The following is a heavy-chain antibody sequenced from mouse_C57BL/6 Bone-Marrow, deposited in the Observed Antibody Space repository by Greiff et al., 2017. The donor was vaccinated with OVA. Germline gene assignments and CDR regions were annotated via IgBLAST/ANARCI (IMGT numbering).Heavy chain of an antibody. CDR1: GYAFSSSW. CDR2: IYPGDGDT. CDR3: TTGGTDDYAMDY. V-gene: IGHV1-82*01. J-gene: IGHJ2*01. Sequence: QVQLQQSGPELVKPGASVKISRKASGYAFSSSWMNWVKQRPGKGLEWIGRIYPGDGDTNYNGKFKGKATLTADKSSSTAYMQLSSLTSEDTAVYYCTTGGTDDYAMDYWGQGTTLTVSS. D-gene: IGHD1-1*02.